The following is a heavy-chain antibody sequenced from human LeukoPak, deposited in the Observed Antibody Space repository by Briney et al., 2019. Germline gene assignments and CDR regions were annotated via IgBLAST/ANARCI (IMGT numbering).Heavy chain of an antibody. J-gene: IGHJ6*02. CDR3: AKAEGATLFYYGVDV. Sequence: GGSLRLSCVASKFTFGNYAMNWVRQAPGKGLEWVSTISSGGGDTYYAGSVEGRFTISRDNSKNTLFLRMNSLRAEDTAVYYCAKAEGATLFYYGVDVWGQGTTVTVSS. CDR2: ISSGGGDT. CDR1: KFTFGNYA. V-gene: IGHV3-23*01.